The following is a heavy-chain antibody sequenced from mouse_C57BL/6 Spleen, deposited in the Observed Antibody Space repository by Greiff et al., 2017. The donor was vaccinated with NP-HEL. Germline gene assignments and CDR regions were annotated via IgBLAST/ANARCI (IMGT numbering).Heavy chain of an antibody. Sequence: VQLQESGPELVKPGASVKISCKASGYAFSSSWMNWVKQRPGKGLEWIGRIYPGDGDTNYNGKFKGKATLTADKSSSTAYMQLSSLTSEDSAVYFCARDGYYYWGQGTTLTVSS. CDR3: ARDGYYY. V-gene: IGHV1-82*01. D-gene: IGHD2-3*01. CDR2: IYPGDGDT. J-gene: IGHJ2*01. CDR1: GYAFSSSW.